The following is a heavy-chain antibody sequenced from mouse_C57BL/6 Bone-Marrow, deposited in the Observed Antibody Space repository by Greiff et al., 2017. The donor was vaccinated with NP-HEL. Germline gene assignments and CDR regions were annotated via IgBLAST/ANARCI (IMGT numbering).Heavy chain of an antibody. CDR3: ARSPVVANAMDY. D-gene: IGHD1-1*01. V-gene: IGHV1-50*01. J-gene: IGHJ4*01. Sequence: QVQLQQPGAELVKPGASVKLSCKASGYTFTSYWMQWVKQRPGQGLEWIGEIDPSDSYTNYNQKFKGKATLTVDTSSSTAYMQLSSLTSEDSAVYYCARSPVVANAMDYWGQGTPVTVSS. CDR1: GYTFTSYW. CDR2: IDPSDSYT.